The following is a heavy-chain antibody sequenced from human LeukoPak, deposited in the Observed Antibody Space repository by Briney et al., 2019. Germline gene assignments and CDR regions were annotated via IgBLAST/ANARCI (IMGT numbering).Heavy chain of an antibody. Sequence: GGSLRLSCAASGFTFSSYGIHWVRQAPGRGLEWVTFISYDGSNKYHADSVKGRFTISRDNAKNSLYLQMNSLRAEDTAVYYCARVLCSSTSCYSSPWFDPWGQGTLVTVSS. CDR3: ARVLCSSTSCYSSPWFDP. CDR2: ISYDGSNK. D-gene: IGHD2-2*01. CDR1: GFTFSSYG. J-gene: IGHJ5*02. V-gene: IGHV3-30*12.